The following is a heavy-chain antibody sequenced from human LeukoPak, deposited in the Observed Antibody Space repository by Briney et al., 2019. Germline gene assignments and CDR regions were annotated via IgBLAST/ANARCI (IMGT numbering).Heavy chain of an antibody. CDR1: GYTFTSYY. CDR2: INPSGGST. D-gene: IGHD2-2*01. CDR3: ARGGGCSSTSCYPFYYYYYMDV. Sequence: GASVKVSCKASGYTFTSYYMHWVRQAPGQGLEWMGIINPSGGSTSYAQKFQGRVTMTRDTSTSTVYMELSSPRSEDTAVYYCARGGGCSSTSCYPFYYYYYMDVWGKGTTVTVSS. V-gene: IGHV1-46*01. J-gene: IGHJ6*03.